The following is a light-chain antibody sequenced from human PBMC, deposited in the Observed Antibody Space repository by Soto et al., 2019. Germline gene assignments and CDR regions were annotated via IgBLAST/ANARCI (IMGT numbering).Light chain of an antibody. J-gene: IGKJ5*01. CDR2: GAS. Sequence: EIVMTQSPATLSVSPGERATLSCRASQSVSSNLAWYQQKPGQAPRLLIYGASTRATGIPARFSGSGSGTEFTLTISSLQPEDFATYYCQQFNNYPITFGQVTPLEIK. CDR1: QSVSSN. V-gene: IGKV3-15*01. CDR3: QQFNNYPIT.